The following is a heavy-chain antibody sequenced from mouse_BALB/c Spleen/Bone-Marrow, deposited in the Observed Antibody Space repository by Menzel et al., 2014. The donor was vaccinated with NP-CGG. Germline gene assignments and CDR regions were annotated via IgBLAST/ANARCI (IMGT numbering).Heavy chain of an antibody. CDR2: ISYSGST. J-gene: IGHJ2*01. CDR1: GYSITCDYA. Sequence: DVKLQESGPGLVKPSQSLSLTCTVTGYSITCDYACNWIRQFPGNKLEWMGYISYSGSTSYNPSLKSRISITRDTPKNQFFLQLNSVTTEDTATYYCARSVYYGSSYVDYWGQGTTLTVSS. V-gene: IGHV3-2*02. CDR3: ARSVYYGSSYVDY. D-gene: IGHD1-1*01.